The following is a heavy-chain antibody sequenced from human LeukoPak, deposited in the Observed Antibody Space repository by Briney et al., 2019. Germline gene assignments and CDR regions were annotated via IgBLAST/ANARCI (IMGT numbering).Heavy chain of an antibody. Sequence: PGGSLRLSCAASGFTLSNYWMHWVRQAPGKGLEWVSAMSGSGGSTYYAGSVKGRFSISRDNSKNTLYLQMDSLRAEDTALYYCAKRVVVGATSPYSDFQDWGQGTLVTVSS. CDR2: MSGSGGST. CDR3: AKRVVVGATSPYSDFQD. V-gene: IGHV3-23*01. D-gene: IGHD1-26*01. CDR1: GFTLSNYW. J-gene: IGHJ1*01.